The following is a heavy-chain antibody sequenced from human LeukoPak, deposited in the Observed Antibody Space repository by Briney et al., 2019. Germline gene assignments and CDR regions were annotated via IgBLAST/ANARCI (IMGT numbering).Heavy chain of an antibody. CDR1: GFTFGSFA. CDR2: ITDGGYDT. CDR3: AKDLTPYWAY. V-gene: IGHV3-23*01. D-gene: IGHD2-8*02. Sequence: PGGSLRLSCAASGFTFGSFAMSWVRQAPGKGLEWVSAITDGGYDTYYADSVKGRFTISRDNSKDTLSLQMNSLRAEDTAVYYCAKDLTPYWAYWGQGTLVTVSS. J-gene: IGHJ4*02.